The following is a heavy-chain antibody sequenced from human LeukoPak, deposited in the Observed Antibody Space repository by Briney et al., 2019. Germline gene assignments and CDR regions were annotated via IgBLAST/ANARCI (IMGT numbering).Heavy chain of an antibody. J-gene: IGHJ2*01. D-gene: IGHD2-21*01. Sequence: SETLFLTCAVYGGSFSGYYWSWIRQPPGKGLEWIGYIYYSGSTNYNPSLTSRVTISVDTSKNQFSLTLSSVTAADTAVYYCARVCNFCGGDWYWYFDLWGRGTLVTVSS. V-gene: IGHV4-59*01. CDR1: GGSFSGYY. CDR3: ARVCNFCGGDWYWYFDL. CDR2: IYYSGST.